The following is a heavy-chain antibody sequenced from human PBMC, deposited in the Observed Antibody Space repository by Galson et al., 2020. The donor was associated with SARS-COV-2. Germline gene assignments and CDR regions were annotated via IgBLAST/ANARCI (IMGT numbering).Heavy chain of an antibody. D-gene: IGHD3-10*01. Sequence: SETLSLTCNVSGGSISTSYYFWAWIRQPPGTGLEWIGRIYYSGSTYYNPSFKSRLTISIDTSKNQFFLKVISVTAADTAVYYCARHEWFGESLNWFDPWGQGTLVTVSS. J-gene: IGHJ5*02. V-gene: IGHV4-39*01. CDR1: GGSISTSYYF. CDR3: ARHEWFGESLNWFDP. CDR2: IYYSGST.